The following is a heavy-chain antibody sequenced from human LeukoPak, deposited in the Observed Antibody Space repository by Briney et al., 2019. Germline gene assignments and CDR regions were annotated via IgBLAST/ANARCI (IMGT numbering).Heavy chain of an antibody. CDR3: ARHSSSWYGNFFDY. J-gene: IGHJ4*02. V-gene: IGHV2-5*02. CDR1: GFSLSTSALG. CDR2: IYWDDDK. Sequence: SGPTLVNPTQTLTLTCTFSGFSLSTSALGVGWIRQPPGKALEWLALIYWDDDKRYSPSLKSRLTITKDTSKNQVVLTMTNMDPVDTATYYCARHSSSWYGNFFDYWGQGTLVTVSS. D-gene: IGHD6-13*01.